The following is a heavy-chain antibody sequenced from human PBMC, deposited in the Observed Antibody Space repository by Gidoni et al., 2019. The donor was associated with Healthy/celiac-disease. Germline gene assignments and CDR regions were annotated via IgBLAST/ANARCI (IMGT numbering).Heavy chain of an antibody. Sequence: EVQLVESGGGLVQPGGSLRLSCAASGFTFSSYSMRSVRQAPGKGLEWVSAISGSGGSTYYADSVKGRFTISRDNSKNTLYLQMNSLRAEDTAVYYCAKDRSDILTGYYYYYYYYGMDVWGQGTTVTVSS. J-gene: IGHJ6*02. V-gene: IGHV3-23*04. CDR2: ISGSGGST. CDR1: GFTFSSYS. D-gene: IGHD3-9*01. CDR3: AKDRSDILTGYYYYYYYYGMDV.